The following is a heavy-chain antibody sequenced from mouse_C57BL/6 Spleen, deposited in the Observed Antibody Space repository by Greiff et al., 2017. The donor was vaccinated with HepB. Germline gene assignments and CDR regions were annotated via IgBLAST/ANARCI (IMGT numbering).Heavy chain of an antibody. V-gene: IGHV10-1*01. CDR1: GFSFNTYA. CDR3: VRRGTTVVGDWYFDV. CDR2: IRSKSNNYAT. Sequence: EADGGLVQPKGSLTLSCAASGFSFNTYAMNWVRQAPGKGLEWVARIRSKSNNYATYYADSVKDRFTISRDDSESMLYLQMNNLKTEDTAMYYCVRRGTTVVGDWYFDVWGTGTTVTVSS. D-gene: IGHD1-1*01. J-gene: IGHJ1*03.